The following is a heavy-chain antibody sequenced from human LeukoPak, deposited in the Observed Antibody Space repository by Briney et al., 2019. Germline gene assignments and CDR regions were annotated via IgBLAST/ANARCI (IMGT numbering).Heavy chain of an antibody. D-gene: IGHD3-22*01. J-gene: IGHJ4*02. CDR2: ISGSGGST. Sequence: GGSLRLSCAASGSTFSSYAMSWVRQAPGKGLEWVSAISGSGGSTYCADSVKGRFTISRDNSKNTLYLQMNSLRAEDTAVYYCAKLVTYYYDSSGYYCDYWGQGTLVTVSS. CDR1: GSTFSSYA. V-gene: IGHV3-23*01. CDR3: AKLVTYYYDSSGYYCDY.